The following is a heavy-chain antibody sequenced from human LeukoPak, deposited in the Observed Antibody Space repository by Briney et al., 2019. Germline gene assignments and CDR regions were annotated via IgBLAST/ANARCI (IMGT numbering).Heavy chain of an antibody. V-gene: IGHV3-48*01. CDR1: GFTFSSYS. Sequence: PGGSLRLSCAASGFTFSSYSMNWVHQAPGKGLEWVSYISSSSTIYYADSVKGRFTISRDNAKNSLYLQMNSLRAEDTAVYYCARAGALDILGRAAPYYYYMDVWGKGTTVTVSS. CDR2: ISSSSTI. CDR3: ARAGALDILGRAAPYYYYMDV. D-gene: IGHD3-9*01. J-gene: IGHJ6*03.